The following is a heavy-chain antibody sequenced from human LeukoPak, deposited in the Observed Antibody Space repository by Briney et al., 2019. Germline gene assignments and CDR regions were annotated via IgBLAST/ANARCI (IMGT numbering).Heavy chain of an antibody. CDR2: IYYSGST. CDR1: GGSISSYY. CDR3: AREAFYGSGSYYPWFDP. V-gene: IGHV4-59*01. D-gene: IGHD3-10*01. Sequence: SETLSLTCTVSGGSISSYYWSWIRQPPGKGLEWIGYIYYSGSTNYNPSLKSRVTISVDTSKNQFSLKLSSVTAADTAVYYCAREAFYGSGSYYPWFDPWGQGTLVTVSS. J-gene: IGHJ5*02.